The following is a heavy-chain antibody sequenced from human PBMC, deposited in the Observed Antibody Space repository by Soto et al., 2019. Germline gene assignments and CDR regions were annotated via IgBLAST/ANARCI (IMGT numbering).Heavy chain of an antibody. V-gene: IGHV3-48*01. CDR1: GFTFSSYS. D-gene: IGHD3-3*01. CDR3: ASQRGTIFGVVDYFDY. J-gene: IGHJ4*02. Sequence: QLGGSLRLSCAASGFTFSSYSMNWVRQAPGKGLEWVSYISSSSSTIYYADSVKGRFTRSRDNAKNSLYLQMNSLRAEDTAVYYCASQRGTIFGVVDYFDYWGQGTLVTVSS. CDR2: ISSSSSTI.